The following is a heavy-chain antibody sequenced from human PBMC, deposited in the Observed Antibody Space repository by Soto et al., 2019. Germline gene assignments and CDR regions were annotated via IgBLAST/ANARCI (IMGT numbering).Heavy chain of an antibody. Sequence: GGSLRLSCAASGFTFSSYAMHWVRQSPGKGLEWVAAISYDGNSKYYADSVKGRFTISGDNFKNTLYLQMNSLRAEDTAVYYCAKDERVVPAAFDYWGQGTLVTVSS. J-gene: IGHJ4*02. CDR3: AKDERVVPAAFDY. CDR1: GFTFSSYA. CDR2: ISYDGNSK. D-gene: IGHD2-2*01. V-gene: IGHV3-30-3*01.